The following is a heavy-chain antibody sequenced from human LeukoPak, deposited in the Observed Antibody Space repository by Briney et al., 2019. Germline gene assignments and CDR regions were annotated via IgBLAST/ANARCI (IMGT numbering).Heavy chain of an antibody. CDR3: ARRYDYGSGIFDY. J-gene: IGHJ4*02. D-gene: IGHD3-10*01. CDR2: IYHSGST. V-gene: IGHV4-38-2*01. Sequence: SETLSLTCAVSGYSISSGYYWGWIRQPPGKGLEWIGSIYHSGSTYYNPSLKSRVTISVDTSKNQFSLKLSSGTAADTAVYYCARRYDYGSGIFDYWGQGTLVTVSS. CDR1: GYSISSGYY.